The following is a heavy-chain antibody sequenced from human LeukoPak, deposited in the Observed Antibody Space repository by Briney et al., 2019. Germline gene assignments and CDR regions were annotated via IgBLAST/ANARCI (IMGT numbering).Heavy chain of an antibody. J-gene: IGHJ4*02. CDR1: GFTFSSYG. Sequence: GRSLRLSCAASGFTFSSYGMHWVRQAPGKGLEWVAVISYDGSNKYYADSVQGRFTISRDKSKNTVYLQMNSLRGEDTAVYYCARDADSFGGYSFHAPIGGDWGQGTLVTVSS. CDR3: ARDADSFGGYSFHAPIGGD. CDR2: ISYDGSNK. V-gene: IGHV3-30*03. D-gene: IGHD5-18*01.